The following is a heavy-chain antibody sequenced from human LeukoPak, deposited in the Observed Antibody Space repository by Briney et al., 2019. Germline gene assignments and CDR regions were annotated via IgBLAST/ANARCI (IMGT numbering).Heavy chain of an antibody. CDR1: GFTFSSYG. J-gene: IGHJ4*02. CDR2: IWYDGSNK. D-gene: IGHD6-13*01. CDR3: VRGPAADLYYFDY. Sequence: GGSLRLSCAASGFTFSSYGMHWVRQAPGKGLEWVAVIWYDGSNKYYADSVKGRFTISRDNSKNTLYLQMNSLRAEDTAVYYCVRGPAADLYYFDYWGQGTLVTVSS. V-gene: IGHV3-33*01.